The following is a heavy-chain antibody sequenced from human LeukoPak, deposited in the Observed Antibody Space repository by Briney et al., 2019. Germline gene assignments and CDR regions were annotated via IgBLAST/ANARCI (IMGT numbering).Heavy chain of an antibody. J-gene: IGHJ4*02. CDR1: GGSFSGYY. CDR2: INHSGST. CDR3: ARGRGSYSLGPFDY. Sequence: NRSETLSLTCAVYGGSFSGYYWSWIRQPPGKGLEWIGEINHSGSTNYNPSLKSRVTISVDTSKNQFSLKLSSVTAADTAVYYCARGRGSYSLGPFDYWGQGTLVTVSS. V-gene: IGHV4-34*01. D-gene: IGHD1-26*01.